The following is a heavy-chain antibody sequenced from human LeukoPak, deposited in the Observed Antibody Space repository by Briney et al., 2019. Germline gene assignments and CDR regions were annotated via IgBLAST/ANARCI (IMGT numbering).Heavy chain of an antibody. J-gene: IGHJ6*02. V-gene: IGHV3-74*01. CDR3: ARDSEEMATIPLYYYYYGMDV. D-gene: IGHD5-24*01. CDR1: GFSLSNFW. Sequence: PGGSLRLSCAASGFSLSNFWMHWVRQAPGKGLVWVSRINTDGSGTSYADSVKGRFTISRDNAKNSLYLQMNSLRAEDTAVYYCARDSEEMATIPLYYYYYGMDVWGQGTTVTVSS. CDR2: INTDGSGT.